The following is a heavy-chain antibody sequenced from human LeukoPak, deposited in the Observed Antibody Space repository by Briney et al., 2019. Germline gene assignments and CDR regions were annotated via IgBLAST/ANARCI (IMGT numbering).Heavy chain of an antibody. CDR3: LVVLMVYRVPLDY. Sequence: GGSLRLSCAASGFTVSSNYMRWGRQAPGTGLDLVSVIYSGGSTYYADSVKGRFTISRDNSKNTLYLQMNSLRAEDTAVYYCLVVLMVYRVPLDYWGQGTLVTVSS. V-gene: IGHV3-53*01. D-gene: IGHD2-8*01. J-gene: IGHJ4*02. CDR2: IYSGGST. CDR1: GFTVSSNY.